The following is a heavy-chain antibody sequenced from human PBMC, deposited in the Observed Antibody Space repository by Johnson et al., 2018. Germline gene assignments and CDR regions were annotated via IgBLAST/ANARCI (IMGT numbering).Heavy chain of an antibody. CDR2: FKSSGNTT. J-gene: IGHJ1*01. D-gene: IGHD5-24*01. CDR1: GYTFTSHF. CDR3: ARDPAGITSTNEYFHH. Sequence: QVQLQESGAEVKKPGASVKVSCKASGYTFTSHFIHWVRQAPGQGLEWMGVFKSSGNTTIYAEKFQGRVIMNRDTSTSTVYMELSYLRSEDTAVYYCARDPAGITSTNEYFHHWGQGSLVNVSS. V-gene: IGHV1-46*01.